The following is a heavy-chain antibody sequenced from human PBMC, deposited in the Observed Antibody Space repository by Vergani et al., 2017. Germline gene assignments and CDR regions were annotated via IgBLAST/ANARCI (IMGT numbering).Heavy chain of an antibody. D-gene: IGHD2-15*01. Sequence: QVQLQESGPGLVKPSETLSLTCTVSNDSVSNTFYYWGWIRQTPGKGLEWIGSINHSGSTSYNPSLKSRVTISVDMSKNQFSLKLSSVTAADTAVYYCARLLGYCSGGSCYSVGYFDYWGQGTLVTVSS. CDR2: INHSGST. CDR1: NDSVSNTFYY. CDR3: ARLLGYCSGGSCYSVGYFDY. V-gene: IGHV4-39*07. J-gene: IGHJ4*02.